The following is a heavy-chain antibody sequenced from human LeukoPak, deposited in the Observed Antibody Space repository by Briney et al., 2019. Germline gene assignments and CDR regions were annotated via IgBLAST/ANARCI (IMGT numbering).Heavy chain of an antibody. Sequence: PGGSLRLSCAASGFTFSSYAMSWVRQAPGKGLEWVSAISGSGGSTYYADSVKGRFTISRDNSKNTLYLQMNSLRAEDTAVYYCAKDSVYSGWPLYYFDYWGRGTLVTVSS. D-gene: IGHD6-19*01. CDR1: GFTFSSYA. CDR3: AKDSVYSGWPLYYFDY. J-gene: IGHJ4*02. V-gene: IGHV3-23*01. CDR2: ISGSGGST.